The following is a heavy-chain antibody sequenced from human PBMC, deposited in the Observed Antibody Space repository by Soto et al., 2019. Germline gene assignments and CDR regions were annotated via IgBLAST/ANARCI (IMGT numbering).Heavy chain of an antibody. Sequence: SETLSLTCTVSGGSLSSSSYYWGWIRQPPGKGLDWIGSGFYSGSTYYNPSLKSRVTISVDTSKNQFSLKLSSVTAADTAVYYCAREETGTTDYWGQGTLVTVSS. D-gene: IGHD1-1*01. CDR2: GFYSGST. J-gene: IGHJ4*02. V-gene: IGHV4-39*07. CDR3: AREETGTTDY. CDR1: GGSLSSSSYY.